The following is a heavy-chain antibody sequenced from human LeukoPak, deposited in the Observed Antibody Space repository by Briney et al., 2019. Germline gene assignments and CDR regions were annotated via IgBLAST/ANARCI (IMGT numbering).Heavy chain of an antibody. CDR3: ARAKYYFDY. CDR2: INPNSGGT. J-gene: IGHJ4*02. V-gene: IGHV1-2*02. CDR1: GGTFSSHA. Sequence: GSSVKVSCKASGGTFSSHAISWVRQAPGQGLEWMGWINPNSGGTNYAQKFQGRVTLTRDTSISTAYMELSRLRSDDTAVYYCARAKYYFDYWGQGTLVTVSS.